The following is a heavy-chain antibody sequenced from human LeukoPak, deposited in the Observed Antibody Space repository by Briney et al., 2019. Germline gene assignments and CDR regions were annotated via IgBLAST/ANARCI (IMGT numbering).Heavy chain of an antibody. D-gene: IGHD5-24*01. J-gene: IGHJ4*02. Sequence: ASVKVSCKASGYTFTGYYMHWVRQAPGQGLEWMGWNNPNSGGTNYAQKFQGRVSMTRDTSIRKAYIELSRLRSDDTAVYYCARVSIRWLQSDYWGQGTLVTVSS. CDR3: ARVSIRWLQSDY. CDR1: GYTFTGYY. CDR2: NNPNSGGT. V-gene: IGHV1-2*02.